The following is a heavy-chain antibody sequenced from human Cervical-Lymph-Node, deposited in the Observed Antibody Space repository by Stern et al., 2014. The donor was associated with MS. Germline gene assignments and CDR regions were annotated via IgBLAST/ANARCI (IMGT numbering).Heavy chain of an antibody. D-gene: IGHD3-3*01. Sequence: DQLVQSGGGLVKPGGSLRLSCAASGFTFSTYSMNWVRQAPGKGLEWVSSTSTTSTYIYYADSVRGRFTISRDNAENSLYLQLNNLRDEDTAVYYCSRGWSGFDDWGQGTLVTVSS. J-gene: IGHJ4*02. V-gene: IGHV3-21*01. CDR1: GFTFSTYS. CDR3: SRGWSGFDD. CDR2: TSTTSTYI.